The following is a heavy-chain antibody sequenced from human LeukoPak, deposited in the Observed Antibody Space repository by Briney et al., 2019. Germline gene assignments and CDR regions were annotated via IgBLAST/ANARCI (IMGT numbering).Heavy chain of an antibody. D-gene: IGHD3-9*01. J-gene: IGHJ4*02. V-gene: IGHV3-21*01. CDR3: ARDLDFGDFDRSRGRFDY. CDR2: ISSSSSYI. Sequence: GGSLRLSCAASGFTFSSYSMNWVRQAPGKGLEWVSSISSSSSYIYYADSVKGRFTISRDNAKNSLYLQMNSLRAEDTAVYYCARDLDFGDFDRSRGRFDYWGQGTLVTVSS. CDR1: GFTFSSYS.